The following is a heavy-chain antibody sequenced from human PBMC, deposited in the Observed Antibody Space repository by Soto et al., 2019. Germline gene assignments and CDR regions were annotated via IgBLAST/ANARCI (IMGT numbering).Heavy chain of an antibody. D-gene: IGHD3-3*02. CDR3: AMDRQYYHFWSGYQNEGPYGMDV. CDR2: INHSGGT. Sequence: QVQLQQWGAGLLKPSETLSLTCAVYGGSFSGYFWTWIRQAPGKGLEWIGKINHSGGTNYNSSLKSRVTISVDTSKNQFSLILSSVTAADTAVYYCAMDRQYYHFWSGYQNEGPYGMDVWGQGTTVTVSS. CDR1: GGSFSGYF. V-gene: IGHV4-34*02. J-gene: IGHJ6*02.